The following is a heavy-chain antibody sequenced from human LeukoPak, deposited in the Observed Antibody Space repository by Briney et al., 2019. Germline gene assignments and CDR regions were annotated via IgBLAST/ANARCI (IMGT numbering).Heavy chain of an antibody. Sequence: SETLSLTCTVSGGSISSYYWSWIRQPPGKGLEWIGYIYYSGSTNYNPSLKSRVTISVDTSKNQFSLKLSSVAAADTAVYYCARMLGDPTINWFDPWGQGTLVTVSS. CDR3: ARMLGDPTINWFDP. V-gene: IGHV4-59*01. CDR1: GGSISSYY. J-gene: IGHJ5*02. D-gene: IGHD1-26*01. CDR2: IYYSGST.